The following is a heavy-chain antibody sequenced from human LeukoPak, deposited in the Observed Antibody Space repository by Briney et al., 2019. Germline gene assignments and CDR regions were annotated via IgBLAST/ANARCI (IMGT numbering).Heavy chain of an antibody. CDR2: IYYSGST. CDR3: ARLRGEMATIKKAYYYYGMDV. D-gene: IGHD5-24*01. V-gene: IGHV4-59*08. J-gene: IGHJ6*02. Sequence: LRLSCAASGFTVSSNYMTWVRQAPGKGLEWIGYIYYSGSTNYNPSLKSRVTISVDTSKNQFSLKLSSVTAADTAVYYCARLRGEMATIKKAYYYYGMDVWGQGTTVTVSS. CDR1: GFTVSSNY.